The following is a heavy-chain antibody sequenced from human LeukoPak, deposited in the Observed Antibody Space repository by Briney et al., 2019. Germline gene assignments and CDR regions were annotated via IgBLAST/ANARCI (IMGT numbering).Heavy chain of an antibody. V-gene: IGHV1-18*01. CDR1: GYTFISYS. Sequence: ASVKVSCKASGYTFISYSLTWVRQAPGQGLEWMGWISPYSGNTNYAENFQDRVTLTTDTSTGTAYMELRSLRSDDTAVYYCGRDLPRRYQPLELRGYFDYWGQGTLVTVSS. CDR3: GRDLPRRYQPLELRGYFDY. D-gene: IGHD2-2*01. CDR2: ISPYSGNT. J-gene: IGHJ4*02.